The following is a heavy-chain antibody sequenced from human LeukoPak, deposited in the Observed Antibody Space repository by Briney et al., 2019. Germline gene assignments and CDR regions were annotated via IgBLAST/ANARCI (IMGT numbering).Heavy chain of an antibody. CDR2: ISYDGSNK. J-gene: IGHJ4*02. CDR1: GFTFSSYA. Sequence: PGGSLRLSCAASGFTFSSYAMHWVRQAPGKGLEWVAVISYDGSNKYYADSVKGRFTISRDNSKNTLYLQMNSLRAEDTAVYYCASPLYGGSYYLDFTYFDYWGQGTLVTVSS. D-gene: IGHD1-26*01. CDR3: ASPLYGGSYYLDFTYFDY. V-gene: IGHV3-30*04.